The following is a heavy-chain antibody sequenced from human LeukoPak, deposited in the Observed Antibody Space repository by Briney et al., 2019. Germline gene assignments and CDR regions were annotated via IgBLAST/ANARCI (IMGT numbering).Heavy chain of an antibody. J-gene: IGHJ4*02. CDR3: AGGRTDIVVVPATLRNYYFDY. CDR2: IMPMFGKA. Sequence: SVTVSCTASGGTFSSYDISWVRQAPGQGLEWMGGIMPMFGKANYAQKFQGRVTTTADKATSTAYMELSSLRSEDTAVYYCAGGRTDIVVVPATLRNYYFDYWGQGTLVTVSS. CDR1: GGTFSSYD. V-gene: IGHV1-69*06. D-gene: IGHD2-2*01.